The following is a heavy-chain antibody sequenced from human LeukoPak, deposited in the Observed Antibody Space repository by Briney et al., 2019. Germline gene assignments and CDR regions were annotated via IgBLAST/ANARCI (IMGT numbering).Heavy chain of an antibody. CDR2: IYHSGST. Sequence: TSETLSLTCAVSGYSISSGYYWGWIRQPPGKGLEWIGSIYHSGSTYYNPSLKSRVTISVDTSKNQFSLKLSSVTAADTAVYYCARPSSDYHDSSGYSLWAFDIWGQGTMATVSS. CDR3: ARPSSDYHDSSGYSLWAFDI. V-gene: IGHV4-38-2*01. D-gene: IGHD3-22*01. J-gene: IGHJ3*02. CDR1: GYSISSGYY.